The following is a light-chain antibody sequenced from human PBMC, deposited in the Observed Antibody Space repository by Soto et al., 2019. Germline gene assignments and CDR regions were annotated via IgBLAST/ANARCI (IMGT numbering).Light chain of an antibody. CDR1: SSDVGGYDY. V-gene: IGLV2-14*01. Sequence: QSVLTQPASVSGSPGQSISISYTGTSSDVGGYDYVSWYQQHPGKAPKLKIYEVSNRPSGVSIRFSGSKSGNTASLTISGLQAEDEADYYCSSYTITSTVVFGGGTKLTVL. J-gene: IGLJ2*01. CDR3: SSYTITSTVV. CDR2: EVS.